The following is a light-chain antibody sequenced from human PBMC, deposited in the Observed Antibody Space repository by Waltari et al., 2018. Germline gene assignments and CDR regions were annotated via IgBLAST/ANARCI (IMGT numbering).Light chain of an antibody. CDR3: QQYDNLPS. V-gene: IGKV1-33*01. CDR2: DAS. J-gene: IGKJ4*01. Sequence: DIQMTQSPSSLSASVGDNVTITCQASQGINNYLNWYQQKPGKAPKALIYDASNLETGVPSRFSGSRSGTHFTFTISSLQPEDIATYYCQQYDNLPSFGGGTKVEI. CDR1: QGINNY.